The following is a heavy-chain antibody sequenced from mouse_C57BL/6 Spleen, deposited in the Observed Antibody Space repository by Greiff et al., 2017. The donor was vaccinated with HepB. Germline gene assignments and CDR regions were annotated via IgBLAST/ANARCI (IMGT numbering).Heavy chain of an antibody. Sequence: VHVKQSGPELVKPGASVKISCKASGYSFTDYNMNWVKQSNGKSLEWIGVINPNYGTTSYNQKFKGKATLTVDQSSSTAYMQLNSLTSEDSAVYYCASRYYYGSSPYAMDYWGQGTSVTVSS. CDR1: GYSFTDYN. J-gene: IGHJ4*01. CDR3: ASRYYYGSSPYAMDY. CDR2: INPNYGTT. V-gene: IGHV1-39*01. D-gene: IGHD1-1*01.